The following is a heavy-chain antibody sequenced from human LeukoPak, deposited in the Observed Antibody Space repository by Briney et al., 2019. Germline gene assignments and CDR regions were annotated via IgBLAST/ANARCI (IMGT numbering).Heavy chain of an antibody. CDR3: ARIMTTVTTVEY. CDR1: GFTFSSYA. CDR2: ISYDGSNK. Sequence: GGSLRLSCAASGFTFSSYAMHWVRQAPGKGLEWVAVISYDGSNKYYADSVKGRFTISRDNSKNTLYLQMNSLRAEDTAVYYCARIMTTVTTVEYWGQGILVTVSS. D-gene: IGHD4-17*01. V-gene: IGHV3-30-3*01. J-gene: IGHJ4*02.